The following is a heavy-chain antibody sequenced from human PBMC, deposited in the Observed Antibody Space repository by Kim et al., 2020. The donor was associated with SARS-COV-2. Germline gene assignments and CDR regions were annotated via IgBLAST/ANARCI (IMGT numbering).Heavy chain of an antibody. CDR2: IYYSGST. CDR1: GGSISSSSYY. Sequence: SETLSLTCTVSGGSISSSSYYWGWIRQPPGKGLEWIGSIYYSGSTYYNPSLKSRVTISVDTSKNQFSLKLSSVTAADTAVYYCARLSSKFGYSSGRLFDYWGQGTLVTVSS. J-gene: IGHJ4*02. CDR3: ARLSSKFGYSSGRLFDY. D-gene: IGHD6-19*01. V-gene: IGHV4-39*01.